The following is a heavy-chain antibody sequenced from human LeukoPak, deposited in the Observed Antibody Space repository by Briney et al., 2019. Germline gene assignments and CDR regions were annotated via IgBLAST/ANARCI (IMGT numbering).Heavy chain of an antibody. CDR1: GFTFSSYS. CDR2: IRSKSGGETT. CDR3: TTWTDLYDY. V-gene: IGHV3-15*05. J-gene: IGHJ4*02. D-gene: IGHD3/OR15-3a*01. Sequence: GGSLRLFCAASGFTFSSYSMNWVRQAPGKGLEWVGRIRSKSGGETTDYAAPVKGRFTISRDDSKNMQPLQINSLQTEDTAVYYCTTWTDLYDYWGQGTLVTVSS.